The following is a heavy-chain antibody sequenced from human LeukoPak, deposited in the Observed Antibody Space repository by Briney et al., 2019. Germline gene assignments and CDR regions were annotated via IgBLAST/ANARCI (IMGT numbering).Heavy chain of an antibody. J-gene: IGHJ4*02. CDR3: ARGPSSNWSGLDF. D-gene: IGHD6-13*01. CDR1: GFSFSGHW. CDR2: ISPTGSTT. V-gene: IGHV3-74*01. Sequence: GGSLRLSCAASGFSFSGHWMHWARPLPGKGLVWVSRISPTGSTTSYADSVKGRFTVSRDNAKNTLYLQVNNLRAEDTAVYYCARGPSSNWSGLDFWGQGTLLTVSS.